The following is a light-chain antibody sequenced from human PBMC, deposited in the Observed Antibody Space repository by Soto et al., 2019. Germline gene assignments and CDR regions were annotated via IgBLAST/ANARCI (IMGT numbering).Light chain of an antibody. CDR1: SSDIGGYNS. V-gene: IGLV2-14*01. Sequence: QSVLTQPASVSGSPGQSITISCTGTSSDIGGYNSVSWYQQHPGKAPKLVIYAVSNRPSGVSSRFSGSKSGNTASLTMSGLQAEDEATYYCSSYTISSTLVFGTGTKVTVL. CDR3: SSYTISSTLV. CDR2: AVS. J-gene: IGLJ1*01.